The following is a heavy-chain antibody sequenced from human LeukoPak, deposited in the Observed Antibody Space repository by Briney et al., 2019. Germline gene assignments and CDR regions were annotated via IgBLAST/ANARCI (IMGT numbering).Heavy chain of an antibody. Sequence: GGSLRLSCAASGFTFSSYGMNWVRQAPGKGLEWVSSISSGGRSIDLADSVKGRFTNSRDNAKNSLYLQMNSLRAEDTAVYFCARDYFYCGGDCFVDYWGQGTLVTVSS. D-gene: IGHD2-21*02. CDR3: ARDYFYCGGDCFVDY. CDR2: ISSGGRSI. CDR1: GFTFSSYG. J-gene: IGHJ4*02. V-gene: IGHV3-21*01.